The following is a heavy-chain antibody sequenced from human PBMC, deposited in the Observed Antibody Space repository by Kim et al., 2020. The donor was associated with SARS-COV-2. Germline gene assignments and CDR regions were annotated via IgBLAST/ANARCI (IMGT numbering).Heavy chain of an antibody. D-gene: IGHD6-19*01. CDR3: ARAGAVSWFDP. J-gene: IGHJ5*02. Sequence: TTYNPSLKSQVTISVDTSKNQFSLKLSSVTAADTAVYYCARAGAVSWFDPWGQGTLVTVSS. CDR2: T. V-gene: IGHV4-59*01.